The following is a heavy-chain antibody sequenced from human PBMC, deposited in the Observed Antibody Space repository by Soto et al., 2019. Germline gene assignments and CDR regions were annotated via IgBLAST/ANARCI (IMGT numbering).Heavy chain of an antibody. CDR2: IYYILST. CDR3: ERVGTYYDFWSGYKYNNWLEP. V-gene: IGHV4-30-4*02. CDR1: VFSIISFYYY. D-gene: IGHD3-3*01. J-gene: IGHJ5*02. Sequence: SDTLSLTCTVSVFSIISFYYYWSFIRQPPWNCLDLIVYIYYILSTYYNPSLKIRVTISVDTSKNQFSLKLSSVTSADTAVYYCERVGTYYDFWSGYKYNNWLEPWGQAHLVTVSS.